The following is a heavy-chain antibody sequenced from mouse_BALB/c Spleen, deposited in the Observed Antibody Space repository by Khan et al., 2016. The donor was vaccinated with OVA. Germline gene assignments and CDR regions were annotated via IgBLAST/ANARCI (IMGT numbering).Heavy chain of an antibody. CDR1: GFTFTSYG. D-gene: IGHD1-1*01. CDR2: ISSDSSTI. CDR3: ATSYFYGYYFDY. J-gene: IGHJ2*01. Sequence: EVELVEFGGGLVQPGGSRKLSCAASGFTFTSYGMHWIRQAPEKGLEWVAYISSDSSTIYYADTVKGRFTISRDNPKNTLFLQMTSLRSGDTAMYFCATSYFYGYYFDYWGQGTTLTVSS. V-gene: IGHV5-17*02.